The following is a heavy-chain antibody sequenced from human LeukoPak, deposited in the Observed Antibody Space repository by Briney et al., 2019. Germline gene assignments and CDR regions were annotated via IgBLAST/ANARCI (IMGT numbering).Heavy chain of an antibody. CDR1: GESFSGYS. CDR3: ARRTGWYWGYYFDY. CDR2: VIHGGSS. Sequence: SETLSLTCAVYGESFSGYSWSWFRQPPGKGLEWIGEVIHGGSSNHNPSLKSRVTISIHTSKNQFSLNLTSVTAADTAFYYCARRTGWYWGYYFDYWGQGTLVTVSS. V-gene: IGHV4-34*12. J-gene: IGHJ4*02. D-gene: IGHD6-19*01.